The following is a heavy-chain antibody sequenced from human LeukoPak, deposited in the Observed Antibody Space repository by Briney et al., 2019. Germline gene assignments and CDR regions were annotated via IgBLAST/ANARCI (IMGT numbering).Heavy chain of an antibody. CDR3: ARSSAHSYGDFHF. D-gene: IGHD5-18*01. CDR2: IHHSGAT. Sequence: SETLSLTCSVSGVSITTNYWSWIRQPPGKGLEWLGYIHHSGATSYSPSLKSRGTMSLDTSNNQFSLKVTSVTAADTAVYYCARSSAHSYGDFHFWGQGNLVTVSS. CDR1: GVSITTNY. V-gene: IGHV4-59*01. J-gene: IGHJ4*02.